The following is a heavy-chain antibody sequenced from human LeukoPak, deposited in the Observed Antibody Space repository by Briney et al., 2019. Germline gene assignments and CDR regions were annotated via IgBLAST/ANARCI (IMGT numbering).Heavy chain of an antibody. CDR3: ARGRGTIGSNRDFYFYYYMDI. D-gene: IGHD2-21*01. Sequence: ASVKVSCKASGYTFTNYAMHWVRLAPGQRLQWMGWINLVNGNTKYSQYFEGRVTITRDTSASTVYMELSSLRPDDMAVYYCARGRGTIGSNRDFYFYYYMDIWGNGTTVTVSS. CDR2: INLVNGNT. J-gene: IGHJ6*03. CDR1: GYTFTNYA. V-gene: IGHV1-3*03.